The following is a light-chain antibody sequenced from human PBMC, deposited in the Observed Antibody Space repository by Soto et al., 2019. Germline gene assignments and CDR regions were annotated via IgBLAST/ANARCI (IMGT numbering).Light chain of an antibody. CDR1: QSVRSN. V-gene: IGKV3-15*01. CDR2: GAF. Sequence: EIVMTQSPVTLSVSPVERATLSCMASQSVRSNLAWYQQKPGQAPSLLIYGAFTRATGIPTRFSGTGSGTEFTLTISSLQSEDFALYYCQQYNDWPLTFGQGTKVDI. J-gene: IGKJ1*01. CDR3: QQYNDWPLT.